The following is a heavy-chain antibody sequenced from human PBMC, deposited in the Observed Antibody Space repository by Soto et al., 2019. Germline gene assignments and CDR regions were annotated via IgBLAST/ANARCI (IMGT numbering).Heavy chain of an antibody. CDR1: GFTFSSCS. CDR2: ISGSGDTK. J-gene: IGHJ4*02. CDR3: AKYCSSDVCFDY. V-gene: IGHV3-48*02. Sequence: LRLSCASSGFTFSSCSMNWVRQAPGKGLEWVSFISGSGDTKYYADSVKGRFTISRDNAKNSLYLQMSSLRDEDTAVYYCAKYCSSDVCFDYWGQGXLVTVSS. D-gene: IGHD2-8*01.